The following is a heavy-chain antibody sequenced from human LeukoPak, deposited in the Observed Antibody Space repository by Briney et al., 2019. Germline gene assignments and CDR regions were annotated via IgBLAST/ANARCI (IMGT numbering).Heavy chain of an antibody. CDR1: GFTFSSYS. CDR2: ISSSSSYI. J-gene: IGHJ4*02. Sequence: GGSLRLSCAASGFTFSSYSMNWVRQAPGKGLEWVSSISSSSSYIYYADSVKGRFTISRDNAKNSLYLQMSSLRADDTAIYYCARQVGFCSDSTCYFDYWGQGALVTVSS. V-gene: IGHV3-21*04. D-gene: IGHD3-22*01. CDR3: ARQVGFCSDSTCYFDY.